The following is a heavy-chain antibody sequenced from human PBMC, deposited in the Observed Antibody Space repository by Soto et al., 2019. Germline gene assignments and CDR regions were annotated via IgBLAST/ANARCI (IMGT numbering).Heavy chain of an antibody. V-gene: IGHV4-30-4*01. Sequence: PSETLSLTCSVSGGSFSAYYWSWIRQPPGKGLEWIGYIYYSGSTYYNPSLKSRVTISVDTSKNQFSLKLSSVTAADTAVYYCARTRGNWFDPWGQGTLVTVSS. CDR1: GGSFSAYY. D-gene: IGHD1-26*01. CDR3: ARTRGNWFDP. J-gene: IGHJ5*02. CDR2: IYYSGST.